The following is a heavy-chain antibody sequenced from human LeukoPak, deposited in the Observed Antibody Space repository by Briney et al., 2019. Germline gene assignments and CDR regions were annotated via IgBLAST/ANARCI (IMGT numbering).Heavy chain of an antibody. CDR1: GYTFTSYY. CDR3: ASPLVGAPAAFDI. Sequence: ASVKVSCKASGYTFTSYYMHWVRQAPGQGLEWMGIINPSGGSTSYAQKFQGRVTITADKSTSTAYMELSSLRSEDTAVYYCASPLVGAPAAFDIWGQGTMVTVSS. D-gene: IGHD1-26*01. V-gene: IGHV1-46*01. CDR2: INPSGGST. J-gene: IGHJ3*02.